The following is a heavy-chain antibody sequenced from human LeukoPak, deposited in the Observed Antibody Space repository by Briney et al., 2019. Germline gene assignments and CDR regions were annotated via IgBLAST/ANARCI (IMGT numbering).Heavy chain of an antibody. CDR1: GFTFTSYW. D-gene: IGHD4-17*01. V-gene: IGHV3-74*03. CDR3: ARVLGDYVVESDY. J-gene: IGHJ4*02. CDR2: INLEGSDG. Sequence: GGSLRLSCAASGFTFTSYWLHWVRQAPGKGLVRVSRINLEGSDGTDADSVKGTFTISRDSGKNTLYLQMNSLRAEDTAVYYCARVLGDYVVESDYWGQGTLVTVSS.